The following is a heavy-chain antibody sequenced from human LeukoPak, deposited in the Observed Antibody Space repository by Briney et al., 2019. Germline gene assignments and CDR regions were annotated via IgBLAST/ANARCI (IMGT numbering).Heavy chain of an antibody. J-gene: IGHJ4*02. V-gene: IGHV4-59*01. D-gene: IGHD6-19*01. Sequence: PSETLSLTCTVSGGSISSYYWSWIRQPPGKGLEWIGYIYYSGSTNYNPSLKSRVTISVDTSKNQFSLKLSSVTAADTAVYYCVRVGSGWPLDYWGQGTLVTVSP. CDR2: IYYSGST. CDR1: GGSISSYY. CDR3: VRVGSGWPLDY.